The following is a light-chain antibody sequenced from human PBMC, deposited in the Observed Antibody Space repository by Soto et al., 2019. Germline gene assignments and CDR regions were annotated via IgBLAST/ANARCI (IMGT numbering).Light chain of an antibody. Sequence: DIQMTQSPSTLSASVGDSVTITCRASQSVSGWLAWYQQKPGKAPNLLIYDASSLQSGVPSRFSGGGSETEFTLTINSLQPEDFAIYYCQQYTNWPPWTFGQGTKVDIK. CDR1: QSVSGW. V-gene: IGKV1-5*01. CDR2: DAS. CDR3: QQYTNWPPWT. J-gene: IGKJ1*01.